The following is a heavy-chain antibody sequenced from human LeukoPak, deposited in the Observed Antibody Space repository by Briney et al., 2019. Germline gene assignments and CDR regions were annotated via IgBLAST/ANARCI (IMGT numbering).Heavy chain of an antibody. CDR2: IYYSGST. D-gene: IGHD4-17*01. CDR1: GGSISSSTYY. V-gene: IGHV4-39*01. Sequence: SETLSLTCTVSGGSISSSTYYWGWIRQPPGKGLEWIGSIYYSGSTYNNPSLKSRVTIFVDTSKNQFSLKLSSVTATDTAVYYCARAYGDYDDAFDVWGQGTMVTVSS. CDR3: ARAYGDYDDAFDV. J-gene: IGHJ3*01.